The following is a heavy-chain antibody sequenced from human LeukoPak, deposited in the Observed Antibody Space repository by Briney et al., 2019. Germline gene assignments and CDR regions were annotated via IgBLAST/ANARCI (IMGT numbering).Heavy chain of an antibody. D-gene: IGHD3-10*01. CDR1: GFTFSSYS. CDR2: IDSTSAYK. Sequence: GGSLRLSCAASGFTFSSYSMNWVRQAPGKGLEWVSYIDSTSAYKLYTGSVEGRFTISRDNAKNSLYLQMNSLRAEDTAVYYCARDTSGSYPITYFDYWGHGALVTVSA. J-gene: IGHJ4*01. CDR3: ARDTSGSYPITYFDY. V-gene: IGHV3-21*01.